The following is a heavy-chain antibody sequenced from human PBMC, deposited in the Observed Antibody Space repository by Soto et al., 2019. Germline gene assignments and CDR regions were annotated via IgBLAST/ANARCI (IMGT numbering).Heavy chain of an antibody. V-gene: IGHV1-2*04. D-gene: IGHD2-2*01. CDR3: AREDCINTSCPTDYYYYGMDV. CDR1: GYTFTGYY. CDR2: INPNSGGT. J-gene: IGHJ6*02. Sequence: GASVKVSCKASGYTFTGYYMHWVRQAPGQGLEWMGWINPNSGGTNYAQKFQGWVTMTRDTSISTAYMELSRLRSDDTAVYYCAREDCINTSCPTDYYYYGMDVWGQGTTVTVSS.